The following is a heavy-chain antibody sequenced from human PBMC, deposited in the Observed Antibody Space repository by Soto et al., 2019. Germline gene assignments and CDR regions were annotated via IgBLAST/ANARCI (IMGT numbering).Heavy chain of an antibody. CDR1: GYTFTSYY. CDR3: ARGLGANSGYDTYYFDY. D-gene: IGHD5-12*01. V-gene: IGHV1-46*03. Sequence: GASVKVSCKASGYTFTSYYMHWVRQAPGQGLEWMGIINPSGGSTSYAQKFQGRVTMTRDTSTSTVYMELSSLRSEDTAVYYCARGLGANSGYDTYYFDYWGQGTLVTVSS. CDR2: INPSGGST. J-gene: IGHJ4*02.